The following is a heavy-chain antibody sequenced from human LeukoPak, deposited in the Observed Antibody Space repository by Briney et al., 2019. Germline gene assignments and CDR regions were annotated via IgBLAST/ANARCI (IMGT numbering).Heavy chain of an antibody. D-gene: IGHD3-10*01. J-gene: IGHJ6*03. CDR1: GYTFTDYY. CDR3: ARDAHGSGSPDDDYYYYYMDV. CDR2: INPNSGGT. Sequence: ASVKVSCKSSGYTFTDYYMHWVRQAPGQGLQWMGWINPNSGGTNYAQKFQGRVTMTRDTSISTAYMELSSLRSEDTAVYYCARDAHGSGSPDDDYYYYYMDVWGKGTTVTISS. V-gene: IGHV1-2*02.